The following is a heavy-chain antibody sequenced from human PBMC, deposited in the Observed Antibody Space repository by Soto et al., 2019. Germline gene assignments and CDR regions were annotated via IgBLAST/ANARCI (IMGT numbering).Heavy chain of an antibody. CDR2: INSDGSST. CDR1: GFTFSSYL. D-gene: IGHD3-3*01. CDR3: ASAYTIFGVVSPWFDP. J-gene: IGHJ5*02. Sequence: GSLRLSCASSGFTFSSYLMQWVCQAPGKGLVWVSRINSDGSSTSYADSVKGRFTISRDNAKNTLYLQMNSLRAEDTAVYYSASAYTIFGVVSPWFDPWGQGTLVPVSS. V-gene: IGHV3-74*01.